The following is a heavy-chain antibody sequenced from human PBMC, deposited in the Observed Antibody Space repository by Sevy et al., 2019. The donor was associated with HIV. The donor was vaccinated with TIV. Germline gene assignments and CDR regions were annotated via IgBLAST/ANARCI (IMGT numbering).Heavy chain of an antibody. CDR3: ARVHQVLQRQYYYYFGMDV. CDR1: GFIFTNYG. J-gene: IGHJ6*02. CDR2: INTATGKT. D-gene: IGHD2-2*01. Sequence: ASVKVSCKTSGFIFTNYGISWVRQAPGQGPEWMGWINTATGKTNYAQKVQGRVTMTRDTSTTTAYMELRNLGSDDTAVYYCARVHQVLQRQYYYYFGMDVWGQGTTVTVSS. V-gene: IGHV1-18*01.